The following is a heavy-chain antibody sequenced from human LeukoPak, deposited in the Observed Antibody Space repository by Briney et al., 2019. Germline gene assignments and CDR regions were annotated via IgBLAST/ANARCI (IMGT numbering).Heavy chain of an antibody. J-gene: IGHJ4*02. D-gene: IGHD3-10*01. CDR3: ARASGGFGELLFDY. CDR2: IYHSEST. Sequence: PSQTLSLTCAVSGGSISSGGYSWSWIRQPPGKGLEWIGYIYHSESTYYNPSLKSRVTISVDRSKNQFSLKLSSVTAADTAVYYCARASGGFGELLFDYWGQGTLVTVSS. CDR1: GGSISSGGYS. V-gene: IGHV4-30-2*01.